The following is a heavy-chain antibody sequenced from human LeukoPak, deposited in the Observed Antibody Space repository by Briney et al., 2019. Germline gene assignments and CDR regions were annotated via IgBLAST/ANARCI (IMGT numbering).Heavy chain of an antibody. CDR3: ARDRVVVVPASIYNYYMDV. D-gene: IGHD2-2*01. J-gene: IGHJ6*03. Sequence: ASVKVSCKASGYTFTSYGIIWVRQAPGQGLEWMGWISAYNGNTKYVQKLQGRVTMTTDISTSTASVELTSLRPDDTAVYYCARDRVVVVPASIYNYYMDVWGKGTTVTVSS. CDR2: ISAYNGNT. V-gene: IGHV1-18*01. CDR1: GYTFTSYG.